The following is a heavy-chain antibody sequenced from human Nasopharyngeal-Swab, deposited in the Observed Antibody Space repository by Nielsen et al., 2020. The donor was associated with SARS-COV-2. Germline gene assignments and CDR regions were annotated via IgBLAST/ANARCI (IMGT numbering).Heavy chain of an antibody. J-gene: IGHJ5*02. CDR1: GYTFTGYY. CDR3: ARGGDYVWGSYLWFDP. D-gene: IGHD3-16*02. V-gene: IGHV1-2*02. CDR2: INPNSGGT. Sequence: ASMKVSCKASGYTFTGYYMHWVRQAPGQRLEWMGWINPNSGGTNYAQKFQGRVTMTRDTSISTAYMELSRLRSDDTAVYYCARGGDYVWGSYLWFDPWGQGTLVTVSS.